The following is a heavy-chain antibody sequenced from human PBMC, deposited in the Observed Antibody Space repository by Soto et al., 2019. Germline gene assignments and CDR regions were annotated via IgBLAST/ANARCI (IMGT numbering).Heavy chain of an antibody. Sequence: SETLSLTCTVSGGSISSGGYYWSWIRQHPGKGLEWIGYIYYSGSTYYNPSLKSRVTISVDTSKNQFSLKLSSVTAADTAVYYCARDLRWYNWFDPWGQGTLVTVSS. V-gene: IGHV4-31*03. CDR3: ARDLRWYNWFDP. J-gene: IGHJ5*02. CDR2: IYYSGST. D-gene: IGHD6-13*01. CDR1: GGSISSGGYY.